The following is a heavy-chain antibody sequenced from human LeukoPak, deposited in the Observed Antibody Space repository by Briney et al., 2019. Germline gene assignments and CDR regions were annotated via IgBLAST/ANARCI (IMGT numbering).Heavy chain of an antibody. CDR1: GFTFSSYA. Sequence: GGSLRLSCAASGFTFSSYAMHWVRQAPGKGLEWVAVISYDGSNKYYADSVKGRFTISRDNSKNTLYLQMNSLRAEDTAVYYCAKDVVAGTVETWFDYWGQGTLVTVSS. V-gene: IGHV3-30-3*01. J-gene: IGHJ4*02. D-gene: IGHD6-19*01. CDR3: AKDVVAGTVETWFDY. CDR2: ISYDGSNK.